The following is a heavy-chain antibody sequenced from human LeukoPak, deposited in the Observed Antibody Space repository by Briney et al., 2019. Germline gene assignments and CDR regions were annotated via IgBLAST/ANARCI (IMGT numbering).Heavy chain of an antibody. Sequence: GRSLRLSCAASGFTFSSYAMHWVRQAPGKGLEWVAVISYDGSNKYYADSVKGRFTISRDNSKNTLYLQMNSLRAEDTAVYYCAITTVTRPLDYWGQGTLVTVSS. CDR1: GFTFSSYA. CDR3: AITTVTRPLDY. J-gene: IGHJ4*02. D-gene: IGHD4-17*01. CDR2: ISYDGSNK. V-gene: IGHV3-30-3*01.